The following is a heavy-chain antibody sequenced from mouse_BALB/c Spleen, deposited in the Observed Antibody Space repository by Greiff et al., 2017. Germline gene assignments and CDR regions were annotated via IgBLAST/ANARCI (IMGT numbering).Heavy chain of an antibody. V-gene: IGHV5-17*02. J-gene: IGHJ4*01. CDR1: GFTFSSFG. Sequence: EVQRVESGGGLVQPGGSRKLSCAASGFTFSSFGMHWVRQAPEKGLEWVAYISSGSSTIYYADTVKGRFTISRDNPKNTLFLQMTSLRSEDTAMYYCARGIFYDPYAMDYWGQGTSVTVSS. D-gene: IGHD2-4*01. CDR2: ISSGSSTI. CDR3: ARGIFYDPYAMDY.